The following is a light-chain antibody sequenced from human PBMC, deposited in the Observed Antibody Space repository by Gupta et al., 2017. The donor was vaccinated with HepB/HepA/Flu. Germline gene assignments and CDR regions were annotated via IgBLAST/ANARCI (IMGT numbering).Light chain of an antibody. CDR3: LSYISSNTLNYV. Sequence: QSVLPQPASVSGSPGQSIIISCTGTSSDVGGYNYVSWYQYHPGKAPKLMIYNVNNRPSGVSTRFSGSKSGNTASLTISGLQSEDEADYYCLSYISSNTLNYVFGTGTKVTVL. CDR2: NVN. V-gene: IGLV2-14*03. J-gene: IGLJ1*01. CDR1: SSDVGGYNY.